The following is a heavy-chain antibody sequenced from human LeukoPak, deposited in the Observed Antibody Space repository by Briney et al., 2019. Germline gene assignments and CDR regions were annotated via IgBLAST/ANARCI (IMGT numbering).Heavy chain of an antibody. CDR1: GFTFSSYS. V-gene: IGHV3-21*04. CDR3: AKRAREDWRYCSSTSCYRDYYYMDV. D-gene: IGHD2-2*01. CDR2: ISSSSSYI. J-gene: IGHJ6*03. Sequence: GGSLRLSCAASGFTFSSYSMNWVRQAPGKGLEWVSSISSSSSYIYYADSVKGRFTISRDNAKNSLYLQMNSLRAEDTAVYYCAKRAREDWRYCSSTSCYRDYYYMDVWGKGTTVTISS.